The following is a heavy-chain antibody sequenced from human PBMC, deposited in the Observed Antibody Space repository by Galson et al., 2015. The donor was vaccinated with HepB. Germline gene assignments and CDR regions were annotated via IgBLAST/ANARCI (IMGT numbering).Heavy chain of an antibody. Sequence: PALVKPTQTLTLTCTFSGFSLSTSGMCVSWIRQPPGKALEWLARIDWDDDKYYSTSLKTRLTISKDTSKNQVVLTMTNMDPVDTATYYCARAYSGWSQGTEYYGMDVWGQGTTVTVSS. CDR3: ARAYSGWSQGTEYYGMDV. CDR2: IDWDDDK. J-gene: IGHJ6*02. D-gene: IGHD6-19*01. V-gene: IGHV2-70*11. CDR1: GFSLSTSGMC.